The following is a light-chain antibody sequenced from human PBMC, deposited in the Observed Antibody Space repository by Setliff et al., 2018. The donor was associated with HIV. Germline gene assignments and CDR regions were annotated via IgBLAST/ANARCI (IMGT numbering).Light chain of an antibody. J-gene: IGLJ1*01. Sequence: QSVLTQPASVSGSPGQSITISCIGSSSDVGKYDLVSWYQQYPGKAPRLIIYGDSERPSGVSNRFSGSKSGNTASLTIPGLQADDEADYYCCSYTRGGTYVFGTGTKVTVL. CDR3: CSYTRGGTYV. CDR1: SSDVGKYDL. CDR2: GDS. V-gene: IGLV2-23*01.